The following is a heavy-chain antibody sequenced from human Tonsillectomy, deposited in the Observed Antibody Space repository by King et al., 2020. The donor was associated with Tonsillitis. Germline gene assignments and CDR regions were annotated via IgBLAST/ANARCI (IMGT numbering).Heavy chain of an antibody. D-gene: IGHD3-3*01. CDR1: GFTFSSYA. CDR3: AKDRDFWSPHGMDV. J-gene: IGHJ6*02. CDR2: ISGSGGSP. V-gene: IGHV3-23*04. Sequence: VQLVESGGGLIQPGGSLRLSCAASGFTFSSYAMNWVRQAPGKGLEWVSVISGSGGSPYYADSVEGRFAISRDNSQNPLYLQMNSLRAEDTAIYYCAKDRDFWSPHGMDVGGQGTTVTVSS.